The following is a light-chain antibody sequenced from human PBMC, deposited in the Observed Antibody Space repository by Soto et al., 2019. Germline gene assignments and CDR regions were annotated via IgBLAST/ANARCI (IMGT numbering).Light chain of an antibody. Sequence: QSALTQAPSASGTPVPRVTISCSGSSSNIGSNTVTWYQQVPGTAPKLLIYSNDQRPSGVPDRFSGSKSGTSASLAIAGLQSEDEADYYCAAWDDSLNGWVFGGGTKLTVL. CDR1: SSNIGSNT. J-gene: IGLJ3*02. V-gene: IGLV1-44*01. CDR3: AAWDDSLNGWV. CDR2: SND.